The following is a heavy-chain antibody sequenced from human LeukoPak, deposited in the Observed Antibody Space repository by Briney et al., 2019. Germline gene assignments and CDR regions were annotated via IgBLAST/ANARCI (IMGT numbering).Heavy chain of an antibody. CDR2: ISGGDRSP. J-gene: IGHJ4*02. Sequence: GGSLRLSCAASGFTFSSYAVSWVRQAPGKGLEWVSAISGGDRSPYYADSVMGRFTISRDNSKNTVYLQMNSLRAEDTAVYYCTLGGGYFDYWGQGTLVTVSS. CDR3: TLGGGYFDY. CDR1: GFTFSSYA. V-gene: IGHV3-23*01. D-gene: IGHD3-16*01.